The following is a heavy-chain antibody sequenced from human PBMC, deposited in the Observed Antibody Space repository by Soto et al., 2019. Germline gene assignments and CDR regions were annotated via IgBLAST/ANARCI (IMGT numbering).Heavy chain of an antibody. CDR3: ARRGGVGATTYGY. V-gene: IGHV4-39*01. J-gene: IGHJ4*02. CDR2: IYYSGST. CDR1: GGSISSSSYY. D-gene: IGHD1-26*01. Sequence: PSETLSLTCTVSGGSISSSSYYWGWIRQPPGKGLEWIGTIYYSGSTYYNPSLKSRVTISVDTSKNQFSLKLSSVTAADTAVYYCARRGGVGATTYGYWGQGTLVTVSP.